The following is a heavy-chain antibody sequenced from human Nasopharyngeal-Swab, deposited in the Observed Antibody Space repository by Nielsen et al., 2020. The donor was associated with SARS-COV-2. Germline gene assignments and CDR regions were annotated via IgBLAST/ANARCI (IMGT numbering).Heavy chain of an antibody. J-gene: IGHJ6*02. D-gene: IGHD4-17*01. Sequence: WIRQPSGKGLEWVSVIYSGGSSTYYADSVKGRFTISRDNSKNTLYLQMNSLRAEDTAVYYCAKSTTVTRWGYYYYGMDVWGQGTTVTVSS. CDR2: IYSGGSST. CDR3: AKSTTVTRWGYYYYGMDV. V-gene: IGHV3-23*03.